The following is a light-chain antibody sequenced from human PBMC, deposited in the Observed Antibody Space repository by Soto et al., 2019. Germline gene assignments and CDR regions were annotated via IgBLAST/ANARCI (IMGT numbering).Light chain of an antibody. CDR1: SSDVGAYKY. J-gene: IGLJ1*01. V-gene: IGLV2-14*03. Sequence: QSALTQPASVSGSPGQSVTISCTGTSSDVGAYKYVSWYQQHPCKAPKLMIYGVSNRPSGISNRFSGSKSGNTAFLTISGLQPEDEADYYCSSFTGPTTLDVFGTGTKLTVL. CDR3: SSFTGPTTLDV. CDR2: GVS.